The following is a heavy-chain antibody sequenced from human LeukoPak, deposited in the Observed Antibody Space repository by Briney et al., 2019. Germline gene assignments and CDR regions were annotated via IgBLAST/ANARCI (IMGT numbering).Heavy chain of an antibody. CDR2: ISGSGGST. CDR3: AKDDITGEFDP. D-gene: IGHD7-27*01. V-gene: IGHV3-23*01. CDR1: GFTFSNYW. J-gene: IGHJ5*02. Sequence: GGSLRLSCAASGFTFSNYWMHWVRQTPGKGLEWVSAISGSGGSTYYADSVKGQFTISRDNSKNTLYLQMNSLRAEDTAVYYCAKDDITGEFDPWGQGTLVTVSS.